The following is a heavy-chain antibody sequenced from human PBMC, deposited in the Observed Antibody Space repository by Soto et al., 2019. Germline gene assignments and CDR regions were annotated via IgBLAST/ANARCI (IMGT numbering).Heavy chain of an antibody. CDR1: GFTFSSYA. CDR3: AKDHCGGDCYSYY. J-gene: IGHJ4*02. D-gene: IGHD2-21*02. Sequence: EVQLLESGGGLVQPGGSLRLSCAASGFTFSSYAMSWVRQAPGKGLEWVSAISGSGGSTYYADSVKGRFTISRDNSKNTLYLQMNSLIAEDTAVYYCAKDHCGGDCYSYYWGQGTLVTVSS. CDR2: ISGSGGST. V-gene: IGHV3-23*01.